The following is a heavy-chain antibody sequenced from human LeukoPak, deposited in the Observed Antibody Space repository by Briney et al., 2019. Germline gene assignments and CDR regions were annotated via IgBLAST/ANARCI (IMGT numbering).Heavy chain of an antibody. V-gene: IGHV1-2*02. J-gene: IGHJ6*03. CDR2: INPNSGGT. D-gene: IGHD2-15*01. Sequence: GASVKVSCKASGYTFTGYYMHWVRQAPGQGLEWMGWINPNSGGTNYAQKLQGRVTMTTDTSTSTAYMELRSLRSDDTAVYYCARDLGYCSGGSCYGDYYYMDVWGKGTTVTISS. CDR3: ARDLGYCSGGSCYGDYYYMDV. CDR1: GYTFTGYY.